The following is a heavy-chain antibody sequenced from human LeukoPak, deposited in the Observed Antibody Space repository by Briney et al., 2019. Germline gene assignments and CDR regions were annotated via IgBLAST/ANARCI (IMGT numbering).Heavy chain of an antibody. CDR2: IYSSGTT. D-gene: IGHD3-10*01. CDR1: GDSINTYY. Sequence: KPSETLSLTCTVSGDSINTYYWSWIRQPAGKGLEWIGRIYSSGTTKCNPSLKSRVTMSVDTSKNRFSLKLNSVTAADTAVYYCARDYYDSGSYPYYYGMDVWGQGTTVTVSS. V-gene: IGHV4-4*07. CDR3: ARDYYDSGSYPYYYGMDV. J-gene: IGHJ6*02.